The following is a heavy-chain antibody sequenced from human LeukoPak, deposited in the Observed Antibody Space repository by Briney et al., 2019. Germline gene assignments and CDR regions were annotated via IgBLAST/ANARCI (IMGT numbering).Heavy chain of an antibody. V-gene: IGHV4-59*01. J-gene: IGHJ6*02. D-gene: IGHD6-13*01. CDR2: ISYSGST. CDR3: ARGGGQQLVSPYYYYGIDV. Sequence: PSETLSLTCTVSGGSISTYYWSWLRQPPGKGLEWIGYISYSGSTNYNPSLKTLKSRVTFSLNTSKNQFSLKLSSVTAADTAVYYCARGGGQQLVSPYYYYGIDVWGQGTTVTVSS. CDR1: GGSISTYY.